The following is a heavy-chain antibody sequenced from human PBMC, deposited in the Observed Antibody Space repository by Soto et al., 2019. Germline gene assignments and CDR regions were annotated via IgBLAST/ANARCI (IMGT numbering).Heavy chain of an antibody. Sequence: SCVVSGFKFSDHYMNWVRQAPGKGLEWVSYISSRSTEINYGDSVKGRFTISRDNAKNSVSLDMSRLTPEDTAVYYCARGDGAVGAAIDFWGQGALVTSPQ. CDR3: ARGDGAVGAAIDF. D-gene: IGHD1-26*01. V-gene: IGHV3-11*06. CDR1: GFKFSDHY. CDR2: ISSRSTEI. J-gene: IGHJ4*02.